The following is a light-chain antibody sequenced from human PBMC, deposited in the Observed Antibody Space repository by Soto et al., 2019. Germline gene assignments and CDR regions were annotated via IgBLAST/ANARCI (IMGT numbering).Light chain of an antibody. Sequence: DIQMTQSPSSLSASVGDRVTITCQASQDIGNSLNWYQQRPGKAPKLLILDASSLDTGVPSRFSGSGSGTDFTFTISSLQSEDIATYYCQQYYNVPITFGQGTRLEIK. CDR2: DAS. CDR3: QQYYNVPIT. V-gene: IGKV1-33*01. J-gene: IGKJ5*01. CDR1: QDIGNS.